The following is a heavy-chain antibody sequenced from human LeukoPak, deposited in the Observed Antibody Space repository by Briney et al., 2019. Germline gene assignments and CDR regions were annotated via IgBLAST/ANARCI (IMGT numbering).Heavy chain of an antibody. CDR1: GFTFSDYY. CDR2: ISSSGSTI. Sequence: GGSLRLSCAASGFTFSDYYMSWIRQAPGKGLEWVSYISSSGSTIYYADSVKGRFTISRDNAKNSLYLQMNSLRAEDTAVYYCASVPGDWYPVGWFDPWGQGTLVTVSS. D-gene: IGHD3/OR15-3a*01. CDR3: ASVPGDWYPVGWFDP. J-gene: IGHJ5*02. V-gene: IGHV3-11*04.